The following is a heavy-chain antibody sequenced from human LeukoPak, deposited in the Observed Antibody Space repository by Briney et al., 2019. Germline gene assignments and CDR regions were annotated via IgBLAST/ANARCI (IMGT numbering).Heavy chain of an antibody. CDR3: ARDSAYCGGDCYSFDY. J-gene: IGHJ4*02. V-gene: IGHV3-74*01. CDR1: GFTFRNFW. Sequence: GGSLRLSCAASGFTFRNFWMHWVRQAPGKGLVWVSRFNTDGSSTNYADSVKGRFTISRDNAKNTLYLQMNSLRAEDTAVYYCARDSAYCGGDCYSFDYWGQGTLVTVSS. CDR2: FNTDGSST. D-gene: IGHD2-21*02.